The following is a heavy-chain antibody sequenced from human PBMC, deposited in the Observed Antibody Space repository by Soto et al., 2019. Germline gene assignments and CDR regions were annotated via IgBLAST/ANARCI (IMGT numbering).Heavy chain of an antibody. J-gene: IGHJ6*02. CDR3: ARVDSSGWYGDYYYGMDV. D-gene: IGHD6-19*01. CDR2: INSDGSST. Sequence: GGSLRLSCAASGFTFSSYWMHWVRQAPGKGLVWVSRINSDGSSTSYADSVKGRFTISRDNAKNTLYLQMNSLRAEDTAVYYCARVDSSGWYGDYYYGMDVWGQGTTVTVSS. V-gene: IGHV3-74*01. CDR1: GFTFSSYW.